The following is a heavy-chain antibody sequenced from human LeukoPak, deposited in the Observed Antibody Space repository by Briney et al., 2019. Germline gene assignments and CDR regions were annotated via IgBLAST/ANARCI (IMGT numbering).Heavy chain of an antibody. CDR2: INSDGTST. V-gene: IGHV3-74*01. CDR1: GFTFSSYW. J-gene: IGHJ4*02. CDR3: ARALTGYYRGDFDY. D-gene: IGHD3-9*01. Sequence: GGSLRLSCAASGFTFSSYWMHWVRQAPGKGLVWVSHINSDGTSTNFADSVKGRFTISRDNAKNTLYLQMNSLRADDTAVYYCARALTGYYRGDFDYWGQGTLVTVSS.